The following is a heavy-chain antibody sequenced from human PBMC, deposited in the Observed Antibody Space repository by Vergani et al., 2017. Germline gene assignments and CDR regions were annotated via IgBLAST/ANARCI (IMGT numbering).Heavy chain of an antibody. V-gene: IGHV4-34*01. CDR3: ARAPFFTMVRGIGRKYFDY. D-gene: IGHD3-10*01. CDR2: INHSGST. Sequence: QVQLQQWGAGLLKPSETLSLTCAVYGGSFSGYYWSWIRQPPGKGLEWIGEINHSGSTNYNPSLKSRVTISVDTSKNQFSLKLSSVTAADTAVYYCARAPFFTMVRGIGRKYFDYWGQGTLVTVSS. CDR1: GGSFSGYY. J-gene: IGHJ4*02.